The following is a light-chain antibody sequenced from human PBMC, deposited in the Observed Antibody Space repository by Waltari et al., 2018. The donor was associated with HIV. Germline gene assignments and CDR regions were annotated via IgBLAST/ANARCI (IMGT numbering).Light chain of an antibody. CDR3: MQETFWGWT. CDR1: ERLVSADGNTY. Sequence: VVLTQFPVSLSVSVGQSASISCRSSERLVSADGNTYLSWFRQRPGQSPRRLFFKVFNRDSRVPGKFSGSGAGRDFKLQINRVEAEDVAIYYCMQETFWGWTFGPGTKVEI. CDR2: KVF. J-gene: IGKJ1*01. V-gene: IGKV2-30*01.